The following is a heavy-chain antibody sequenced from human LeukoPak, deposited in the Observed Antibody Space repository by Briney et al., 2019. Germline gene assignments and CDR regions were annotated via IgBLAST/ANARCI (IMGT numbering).Heavy chain of an antibody. CDR3: ARLYCSSTSCYPFDY. CDR2: IYYSGST. D-gene: IGHD2-2*01. J-gene: IGHJ4*02. Sequence: PSETLSLTCTVSGGSMSNYYWSWIRQPPGKGLEWIGYIYYSGSTNYNPSLKSRVTISVDTSKNQFSLKLSSVTAADTAVYYCARLYCSSTSCYPFDYWGQGTLVTVSS. V-gene: IGHV4-59*01. CDR1: GGSMSNYY.